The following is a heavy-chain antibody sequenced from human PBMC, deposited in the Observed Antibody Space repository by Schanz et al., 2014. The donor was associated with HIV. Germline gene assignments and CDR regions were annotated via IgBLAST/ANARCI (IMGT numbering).Heavy chain of an antibody. CDR2: IIPIFATA. J-gene: IGHJ4*02. V-gene: IGHV1-69*18. CDR3: ARGARDCTNGVCGGYYFDY. Sequence: QVPLVQSGAEVKKPGSSVKVSCKASGGSFSSYAINWVRQAPGQGLEWMGTIIPIFATADSAQKFQGRLTITADDSTSTAYMELSSLTSEDTAVYYCARGARDCTNGVCGGYYFDYWGQGTLVTVSS. D-gene: IGHD2-8*01. CDR1: GGSFSSYA.